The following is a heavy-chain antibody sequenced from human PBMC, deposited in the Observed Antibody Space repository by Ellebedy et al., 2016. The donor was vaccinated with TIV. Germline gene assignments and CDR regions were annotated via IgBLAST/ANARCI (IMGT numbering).Heavy chain of an antibody. J-gene: IGHJ4*02. D-gene: IGHD3-16*01. CDR3: APGGTTKVKKGFGY. Sequence: GESLKISCVASGFTFSGYAMSWVRQAPGKGLEWVSGINNGGLTTSYADSVKGRFTISRDNSKSTLYLQMDSLRDDDTAVYYCAPGGTTKVKKGFGYWGQGTLVTVSS. CDR1: GFTFSGYA. CDR2: INNGGLTT. V-gene: IGHV3-23*01.